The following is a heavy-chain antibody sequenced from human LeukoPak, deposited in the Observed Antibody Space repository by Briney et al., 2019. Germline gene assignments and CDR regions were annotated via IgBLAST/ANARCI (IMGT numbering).Heavy chain of an antibody. Sequence: SETLSLTCAVYGGSFSGYYWSWIRQPPGKGLEWIGEINHSGSTNYNPSLKSRVTISVDTSKNQFSLKLSSVTAADTAVYYCARRQQPPGGEYYYMDVWGKGTTVTVSS. D-gene: IGHD6-13*01. J-gene: IGHJ6*03. V-gene: IGHV4-34*01. CDR3: ARRQQPPGGEYYYMDV. CDR2: INHSGST. CDR1: GGSFSGYY.